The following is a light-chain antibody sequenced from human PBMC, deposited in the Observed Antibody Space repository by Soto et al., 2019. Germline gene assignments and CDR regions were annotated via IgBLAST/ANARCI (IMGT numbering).Light chain of an antibody. CDR3: CSYGSYTYV. CDR2: DVI. CDR1: SRGY. J-gene: IGLJ1*01. V-gene: IGLV2-11*01. Sequence: QSALTQPRSVSGSPGQSVTISCTGGSRGYVSWYQQYPGKAPKLIIYDVIRRPSGVPDRFSGSRSDNTASLTISGLQAEDEADYYCCSYGSYTYVFGQGTKVTVL.